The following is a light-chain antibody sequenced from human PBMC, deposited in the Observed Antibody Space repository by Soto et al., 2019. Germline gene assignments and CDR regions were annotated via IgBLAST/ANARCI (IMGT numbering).Light chain of an antibody. CDR1: QSVSNN. Sequence: EIVMTQSPATLSVSPVERATLSCRASQSVSNNLAWYQKKPGQAPRLLIYGASTRATGIPARFSGGGSGTEFTLTISSLQSEDFAVYYCQQYNNWWTFGQGTRVEIK. V-gene: IGKV3-15*01. CDR3: QQYNNWWT. CDR2: GAS. J-gene: IGKJ1*01.